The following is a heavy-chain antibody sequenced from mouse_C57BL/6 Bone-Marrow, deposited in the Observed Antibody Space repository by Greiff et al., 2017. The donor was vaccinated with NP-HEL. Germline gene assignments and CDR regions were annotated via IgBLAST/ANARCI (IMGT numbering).Heavy chain of an antibody. CDR1: GFTFSRYA. V-gene: IGHV5-4*01. CDR2: ISDGGSYT. D-gene: IGHD1-1*02. Sequence: EVKVVESGGGLVKPGGSLKLSCAASGFTFSRYAMSWVRQTPEKRLEWVATISDGGSYTYYPDNVKGRFTISSDNAKNNLYLQMSHLKSEDTAMYYCAREDYGWFAYWGQGTLVTVSA. J-gene: IGHJ3*01. CDR3: AREDYGWFAY.